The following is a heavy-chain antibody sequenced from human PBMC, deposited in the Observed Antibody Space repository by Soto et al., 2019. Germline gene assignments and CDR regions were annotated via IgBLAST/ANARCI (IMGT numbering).Heavy chain of an antibody. D-gene: IGHD3-10*01. CDR3: ATFLAPYRGVSGKGWFDP. V-gene: IGHV4-30-2*01. CDR1: GGSISSGGYS. J-gene: IGHJ5*02. CDR2: IYHSGST. Sequence: SETLSLTCAVSGGSISSGGYSWSWIRQPPGKGLEWIGYIYHSGSTYYNPSLKSRVTISVDRSKNQFSLKLSSVTAADTAVYYCATFLAPYRGVSGKGWFDPWGQGTLVTVSS.